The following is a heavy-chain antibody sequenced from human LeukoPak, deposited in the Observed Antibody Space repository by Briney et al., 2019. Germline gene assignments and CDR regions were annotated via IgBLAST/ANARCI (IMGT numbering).Heavy chain of an antibody. V-gene: IGHV3-53*05. D-gene: IGHD7-27*01. CDR3: ARDSPLLTGGNY. CDR1: GFTVSSNY. Sequence: GGSLRLSCAASGFTVSSNYMSWVRQAPGKGLEWVSVIYSGGSTYYADSVKGRFTISRDNSKNTLYLQMNSLRAEDTAVYYCARDSPLLTGGNYWGQGTLVTVSS. J-gene: IGHJ4*02. CDR2: IYSGGST.